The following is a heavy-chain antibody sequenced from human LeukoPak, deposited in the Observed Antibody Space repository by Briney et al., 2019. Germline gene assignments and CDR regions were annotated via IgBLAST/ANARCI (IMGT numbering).Heavy chain of an antibody. V-gene: IGHV3-9*01. CDR2: ISWNSGSI. D-gene: IGHD2-21*02. J-gene: IGHJ1*01. Sequence: PGGSLRLSCAASGFTFDDYAMHWVRQAPGKGLEWVSGISWNSGSIGYADSVKGRFTISRDNAKNSLYLQMNSLRAEDTALYYCANCLGGDCYYFQHWGQGTLVTVSS. CDR3: ANCLGGDCYYFQH. CDR1: GFTFDDYA.